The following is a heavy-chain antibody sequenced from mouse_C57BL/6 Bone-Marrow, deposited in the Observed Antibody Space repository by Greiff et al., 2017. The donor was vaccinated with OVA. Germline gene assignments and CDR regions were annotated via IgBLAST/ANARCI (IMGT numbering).Heavy chain of an antibody. Sequence: VQLQQSGPGLVKPSQSLSLTCSVTGYSITSGYYWNWIRQFPGNKLEWMGYISYDGSNNYNPSLKNRISITRDTSKNQFFLKLNSVTTEDTATYYCELGWLSPWFAYWGQGTLVTVSA. CDR1: GYSITSGYY. V-gene: IGHV3-6*01. CDR2: ISYDGSN. CDR3: ELGWLSPWFAY. J-gene: IGHJ3*01. D-gene: IGHD2-3*01.